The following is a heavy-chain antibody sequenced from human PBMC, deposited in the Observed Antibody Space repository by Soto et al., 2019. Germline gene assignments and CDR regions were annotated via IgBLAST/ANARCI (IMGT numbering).Heavy chain of an antibody. V-gene: IGHV1-2*02. Sequence: QVQLVQSGAEVKKPGASVKVSCKASGYTFTGYYMHWVRQAPGQGLEWMGWINPNSGGTNYAQKFQGRVTMTRDTSISTAYMELSRLRSDDTAVYYCARARRQDTMVRGSGKGYGMDVWGQGTTVTVSS. CDR2: INPNSGGT. J-gene: IGHJ6*02. CDR1: GYTFTGYY. D-gene: IGHD3-10*01. CDR3: ARARRQDTMVRGSGKGYGMDV.